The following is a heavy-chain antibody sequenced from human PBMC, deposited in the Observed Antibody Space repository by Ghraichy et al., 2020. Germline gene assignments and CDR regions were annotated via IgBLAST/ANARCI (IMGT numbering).Heavy chain of an antibody. CDR2: ISSSSSYI. CDR1: GFTFSSYS. CDR3: ARDQYSSVPRAAGY. Sequence: GGSLRLSCAASGFTFSSYSMNWVRQAPGKGLEWVSSISSSSSYIYYADSVKGRFTISRDNAKNSLYLQMNSLRAEDTAVYYCARDQYSSVPRAAGYWGQGTLVTVSS. J-gene: IGHJ4*02. D-gene: IGHD6-19*01. V-gene: IGHV3-21*01.